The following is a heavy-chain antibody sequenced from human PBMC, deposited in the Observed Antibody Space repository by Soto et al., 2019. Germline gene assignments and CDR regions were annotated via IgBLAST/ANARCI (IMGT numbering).Heavy chain of an antibody. CDR2: IYYSGTT. CDR3: ARRYGGNFDY. Sequence: PSETLSLTCTVSGDSITSNSYFWAWIRQPPGKGLEWIGSIYYSGTTYYNPSLKSRVTISVDRSKNQFSLKLTSVTAADTAVYYCARRYGGNFDYWGQGTLVTVSS. D-gene: IGHD1-26*01. CDR1: GDSITSNSYF. V-gene: IGHV4-39*07. J-gene: IGHJ4*02.